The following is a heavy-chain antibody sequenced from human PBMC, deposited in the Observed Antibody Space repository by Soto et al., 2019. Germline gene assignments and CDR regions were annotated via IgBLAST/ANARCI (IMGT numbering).Heavy chain of an antibody. Sequence: GGSLTLSCTASGFTFGGYSLSGVRRAPGEGGVWGGFIRSKAYGGTTEYAASVKGRFTISRDDSKSIAYLQMNSLKTEDTAVYYCSREDEYYYDSSATYYNMDVWGQGTTVTVSS. CDR2: IRSKAYGGTT. D-gene: IGHD3-22*01. V-gene: IGHV3-49*04. J-gene: IGHJ6*02. CDR3: SREDEYYYDSSATYYNMDV. CDR1: GFTFGGYS.